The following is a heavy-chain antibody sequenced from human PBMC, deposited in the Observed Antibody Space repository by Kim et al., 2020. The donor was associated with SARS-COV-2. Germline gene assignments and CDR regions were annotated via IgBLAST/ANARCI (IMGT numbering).Heavy chain of an antibody. V-gene: IGHV3-33*08. D-gene: IGHD6-13*01. CDR3: TTVAGRDSSSWYIDY. J-gene: IGHJ4*02. CDR2: IWYDGSNK. CDR1: GFTFRSYG. Sequence: GGFLRLSCAASGFTFRSYGMHWVRQAPGKGLEWVAIIWYDGSNKYYADSVKGRFTISRDNSKNTLYLQMNSLRVDDTAVYYCTTVAGRDSSSWYIDYWGQGTLVTVSS.